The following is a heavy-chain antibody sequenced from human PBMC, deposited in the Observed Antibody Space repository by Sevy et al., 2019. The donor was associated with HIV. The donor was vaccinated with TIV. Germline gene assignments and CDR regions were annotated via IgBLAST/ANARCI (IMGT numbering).Heavy chain of an antibody. D-gene: IGHD3-22*01. V-gene: IGHV4-34*01. J-gene: IGHJ5*02. CDR3: ARGHYYVSSGYGSGSSWFDP. CDR2: INHSGST. Sequence: SETLSLTCAVYGGSFSGYYWSWIRQPPGKGLEWIGEINHSGSTNYNPSLKSRVTISVDTSKTQFSLKLSSVTAADTAVYYCARGHYYVSSGYGSGSSWFDPWGQGTLVTVSS. CDR1: GGSFSGYY.